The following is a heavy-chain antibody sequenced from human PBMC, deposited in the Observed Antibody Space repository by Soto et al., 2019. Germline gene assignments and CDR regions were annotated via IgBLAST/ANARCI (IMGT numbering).Heavy chain of an antibody. CDR2: ISGSGGST. J-gene: IGHJ5*02. D-gene: IGHD2-2*01. V-gene: IGHV3-23*01. Sequence: SGGSLRLSCAASGFTFSSYAMSWVRQAPGKGLEWVSAISGSGGSTFYPQSVKGRFTVSRDNSKNTLFLEMNSLRAEDTAVYFCAKDSSFGVVVSAARFDPWGQGTLVTVSS. CDR3: AKDSSFGVVVSAARFDP. CDR1: GFTFSSYA.